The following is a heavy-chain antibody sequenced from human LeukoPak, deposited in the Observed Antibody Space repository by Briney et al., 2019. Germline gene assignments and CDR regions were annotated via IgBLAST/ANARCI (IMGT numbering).Heavy chain of an antibody. CDR3: ARDSEHGGLY. CDR2: IYTSGST. CDR1: GGSISSHY. Sequence: SATLSLTCTVSGGSISSHYWNWIRQPAGKGLEWIGRIYTSGSTNYNPSLKSRVTMSVDTSKNQFSLKLNSVTAADTAVYYCARDSEHGGLYWGQGTLVTVSS. J-gene: IGHJ4*02. D-gene: IGHD2-15*01. V-gene: IGHV4-4*07.